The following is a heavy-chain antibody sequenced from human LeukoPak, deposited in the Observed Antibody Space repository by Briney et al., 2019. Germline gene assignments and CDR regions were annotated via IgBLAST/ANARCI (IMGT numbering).Heavy chain of an antibody. Sequence: TGGSLRLSCAASGFTFNRYGMHWVRQAPGKGLEWVSVIWYDGSNKYYADSVNGRFTLSRDNSKNTLYLQMNSLRAEDTAVYYCARDRGSSWQYDYWGQGTLVTVSS. CDR1: GFTFNRYG. D-gene: IGHD6-13*01. V-gene: IGHV3-33*01. J-gene: IGHJ4*02. CDR2: IWYDGSNK. CDR3: ARDRGSSWQYDY.